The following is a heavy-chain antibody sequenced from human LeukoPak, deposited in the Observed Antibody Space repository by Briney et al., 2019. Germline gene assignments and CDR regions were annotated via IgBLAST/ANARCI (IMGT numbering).Heavy chain of an antibody. CDR2: IYYSGST. CDR1: GGSISSSSYY. V-gene: IGHV4-39*07. Sequence: SETLSLTCTVSGGSISSSSYYWGWIRQPPGKGLEWIGSIYYSGSTYYNPSLKSRVTISVDTSKNQFSLKLSSVTAADTAVYYCARGMVRGVSWFDPWGQGTLVTVSP. D-gene: IGHD3-10*01. J-gene: IGHJ5*02. CDR3: ARGMVRGVSWFDP.